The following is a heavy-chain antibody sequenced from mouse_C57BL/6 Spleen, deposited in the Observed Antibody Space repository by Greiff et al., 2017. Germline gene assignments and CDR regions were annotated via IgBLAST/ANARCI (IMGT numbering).Heavy chain of an antibody. CDR2: INPNNGGT. CDR1: GYTFTDYY. Sequence: EVQLQQSGPELVKPGASVKISCKASGYTFTDYYMNWVKQSHGKSLEWIGDINPNNGGTSYNQKFKGKATMTVDKASSTAYMELRRLTSEDTAFYYCARSPYYRGAMDYWGQGTSVTVSS. V-gene: IGHV1-26*01. J-gene: IGHJ4*01. D-gene: IGHD1-1*01. CDR3: ARSPYYRGAMDY.